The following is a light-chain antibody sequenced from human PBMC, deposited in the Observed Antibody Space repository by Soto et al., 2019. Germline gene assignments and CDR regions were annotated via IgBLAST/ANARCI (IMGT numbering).Light chain of an antibody. CDR3: QQYDSYPLT. CDR2: KAS. V-gene: IGKV1-5*03. CDR1: QSVSSW. Sequence: DIQMTQSPSTLSASVGDRVTITCRASQSVSSWLAWFQQKPGKAPNLLIYKASSLQSGVSSRFSGGGSGTEVTLTISSLQPDDFATYYCQQYDSYPLTFGGGTKVDI. J-gene: IGKJ4*01.